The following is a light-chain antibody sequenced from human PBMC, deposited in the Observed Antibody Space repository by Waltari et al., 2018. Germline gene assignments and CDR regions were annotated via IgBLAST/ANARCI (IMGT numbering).Light chain of an antibody. CDR2: KAT. V-gene: IGKV1-5*03. CDR3: QQYNSYWT. J-gene: IGKJ1*01. Sequence: DIQMTQSPSTLSASVGDRVTITCRASQSISSWLACFQQKPGKAPKVLISKATRLESGVPSRFSGSGSGTEFILTISSLQPDDFATYYCQQYNSYWTFGQGTKVEIK. CDR1: QSISSW.